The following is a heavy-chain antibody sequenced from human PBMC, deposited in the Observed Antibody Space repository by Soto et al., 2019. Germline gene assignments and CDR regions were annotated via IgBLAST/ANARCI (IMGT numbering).Heavy chain of an antibody. V-gene: IGHV3-23*01. CDR2: ITSSGDST. J-gene: IGHJ4*02. CDR1: GFPFSNFA. Sequence: EVQLLEAGGGLVQPGGSLRLSCGASGFPFSNFAMSWVRQAPGKGLEWVSVITSSGDSTYFADSVKGRFTISRDNSKNTLYLQLYSLRAEDTATYYYTTGPFIAGDSWGQGTLVTVSS. CDR3: TTGPFIAGDS. D-gene: IGHD1-1*01.